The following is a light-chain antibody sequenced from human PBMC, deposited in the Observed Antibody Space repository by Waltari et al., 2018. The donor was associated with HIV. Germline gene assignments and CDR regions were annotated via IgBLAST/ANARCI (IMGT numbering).Light chain of an antibody. J-gene: IGLJ1*01. CDR2: QDS. CDR3: QAWDSSTYV. V-gene: IGLV3-1*01. CDR1: QLGDKY. Sequence: SYELTQPPSVSVSPGQTASLTCSGAQLGDKYACWYQQKPGQSPVLVIYQDSKRPSGIPERFSGSSSGNTATLTITGTQAMDEAVYYCQAWDSSTYVFGTGTKVTVL.